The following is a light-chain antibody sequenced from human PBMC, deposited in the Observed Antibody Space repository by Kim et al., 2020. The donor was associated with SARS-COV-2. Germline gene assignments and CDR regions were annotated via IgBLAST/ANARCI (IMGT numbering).Light chain of an antibody. Sequence: ELTQPPSASGTPGQRVTMSCSGTSSNIGSNTVNWYQQLPGTAHKLLIYSNYQRPSGVPDRFSGSKSGTSASLAISGLQSEDEADYYCAAWDDSLNGPVFGTGTKVTVL. V-gene: IGLV1-44*01. CDR1: SSNIGSNT. J-gene: IGLJ1*01. CDR2: SNY. CDR3: AAWDDSLNGPV.